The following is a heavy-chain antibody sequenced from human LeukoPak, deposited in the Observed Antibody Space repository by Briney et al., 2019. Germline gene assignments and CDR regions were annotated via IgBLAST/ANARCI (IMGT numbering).Heavy chain of an antibody. CDR2: IYYSGST. J-gene: IGHJ6*04. CDR1: GGSISSSSYY. Sequence: SETLSLTCTVSGGSISSSSYYWGWIRQPPGKGLEWIGSIYYSGSTNYNPSLKSRATISVDTSKNQFSLNLSSVTAADTAVYYCARVSGWYLGGYGYWGTGTTVTVSS. CDR3: ARVSGWYLGGYGY. V-gene: IGHV4-39*07. D-gene: IGHD6-19*01.